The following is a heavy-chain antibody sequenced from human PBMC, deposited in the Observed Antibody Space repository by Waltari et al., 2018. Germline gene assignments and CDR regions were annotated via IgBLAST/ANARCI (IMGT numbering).Heavy chain of an antibody. CDR3: ARLRWYSNYFDY. CDR2: IDYSGST. J-gene: IGHJ4*02. Sequence: QVQLQESGPGLVKPSETLSLTCTVSGGSISSYYWSWIRQPPGKGREWIGYIDYSGSTNDTPALKSRVTISVDTSKNQFSLKLSSVTAADTAVYYCARLRWYSNYFDYWGQGTLVTVSS. D-gene: IGHD2-15*01. CDR1: GGSISSYY. V-gene: IGHV4-59*01.